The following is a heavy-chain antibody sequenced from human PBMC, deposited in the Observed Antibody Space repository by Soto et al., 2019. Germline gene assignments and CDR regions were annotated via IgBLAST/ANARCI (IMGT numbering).Heavy chain of an antibody. Sequence: PSATRSLICTVSGGSISSRNWWCWVRKTTGKGLESIVGAYHSGSTNYNPYFNSRVTMQVDESKNQFPLTLSFVTDADTAVYYCASSMGARHHFDYWGQRTLVTDS. J-gene: IGHJ4*02. CDR3: ASSMGARHHFDY. CDR1: GGSISSRNW. CDR2: AYHSGST. V-gene: IGHV4-4*02. D-gene: IGHD6-6*01.